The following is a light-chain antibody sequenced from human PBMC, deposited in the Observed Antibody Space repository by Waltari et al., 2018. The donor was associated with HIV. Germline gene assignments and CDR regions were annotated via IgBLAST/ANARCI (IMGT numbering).Light chain of an antibody. CDR3: QQYYSYPFT. V-gene: IGKV1-8*01. CDR1: QGISSY. J-gene: IGKJ3*01. CDR2: GTS. Sequence: TGDKVTITCRASQGISSYLAWYQQKPGRAPKLLIYGTSSLQSGVPSRFSGSGSGADFTLTIDCLQSEDAATYYCQQYYSYPFTFGPGTKVDIK.